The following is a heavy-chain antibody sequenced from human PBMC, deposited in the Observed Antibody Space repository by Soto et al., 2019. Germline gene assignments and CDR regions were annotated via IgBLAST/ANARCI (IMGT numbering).Heavy chain of an antibody. CDR2: IYYTGST. CDR1: GDSISGYY. Sequence: SETLSLTSTVSGDSISGYYWSWIRQPPGKGLEWVGYIYYTGSTNYNPSLKSRVTISVDTSKNQFSLKLSSLTAADTAVYYCARRLRSGRLYNWFDTWGQGTLVTVSS. J-gene: IGHJ5*02. CDR3: ARRLRSGRLYNWFDT. D-gene: IGHD6-19*01. V-gene: IGHV4-59*01.